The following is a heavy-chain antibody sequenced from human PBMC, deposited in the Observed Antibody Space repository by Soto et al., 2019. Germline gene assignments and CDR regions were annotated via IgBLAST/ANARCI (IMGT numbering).Heavy chain of an antibody. J-gene: IGHJ4*02. CDR3: AKEFWSGPFDY. Sequence: QVQLVESGGGVVQPGRSLRLSCAASGFTFSSYGMHWVRQAPGKGLEWVAVMWNDGSNKYYADSVKGRFTISRENSKNTVYLQMNSLKAEDTAVYYCAKEFWSGPFDYWGQGTLVTVSS. D-gene: IGHD3-3*01. CDR1: GFTFSSYG. CDR2: MWNDGSNK. V-gene: IGHV3-33*06.